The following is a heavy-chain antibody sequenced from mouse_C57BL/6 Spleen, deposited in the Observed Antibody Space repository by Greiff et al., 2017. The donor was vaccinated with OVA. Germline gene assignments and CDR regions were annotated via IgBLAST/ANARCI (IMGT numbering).Heavy chain of an antibody. Sequence: VQLQESGPGLVQPSQSLSITCTVSGFSLTSYGVHWVRQSPGKGLEWLGVIWRGGSTDYNAAFMPRLSITKDNSKSQVFFKMNSLQADDTAIYYCATNYGSSYWYFDVWGTGTTVTVSS. CDR1: GFSLTSYG. V-gene: IGHV2-5*01. J-gene: IGHJ1*03. CDR3: ATNYGSSYWYFDV. D-gene: IGHD1-1*01. CDR2: IWRGGST.